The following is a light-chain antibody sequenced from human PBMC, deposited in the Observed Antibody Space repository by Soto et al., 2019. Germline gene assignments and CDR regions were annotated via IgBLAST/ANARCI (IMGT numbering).Light chain of an antibody. CDR3: QQSYRTPRT. V-gene: IGKV1-12*01. CDR2: DVS. CDR1: QGISSW. J-gene: IGKJ1*01. Sequence: DIQMSRSSSSYSASVGDRVTITCWASQGISSWLAWYQQKPGKAPKLLIYDVSSLQSGVPSRFSGSGSGTDFTLTISSLQPEDFATYYCQQSYRTPRTFGQGTKVDIK.